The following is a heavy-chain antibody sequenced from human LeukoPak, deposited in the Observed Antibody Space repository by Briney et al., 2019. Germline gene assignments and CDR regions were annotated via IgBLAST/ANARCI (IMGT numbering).Heavy chain of an antibody. Sequence: SETLSLTCTVSGGSISSGGYYWSWIRQHPGKGLEWIGYIYYSGSTYYNPSLKSRVTISVDTSKNQFSLKLSSVTAADTAVYYCARDRRDRIDYWGQGILVTVSS. CDR1: GGSISSGGYY. CDR2: IYYSGST. CDR3: ARDRRDRIDY. J-gene: IGHJ4*02. V-gene: IGHV4-31*03.